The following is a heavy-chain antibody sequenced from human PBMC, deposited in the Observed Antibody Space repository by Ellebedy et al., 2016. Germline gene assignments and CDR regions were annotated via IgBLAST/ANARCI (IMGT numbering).Heavy chain of an antibody. D-gene: IGHD6-13*01. J-gene: IGHJ6*02. Sequence: GGSLRLSCAASGFTFSSYSMNWVRQAPGKGLEWASSISSSSSYIYYADSVKGRFTISRDNAKNSLYLQMNSLRAEDTAVYYCARDFSPAAADLDYYYYGMDVWGQGTTVTVSS. CDR3: ARDFSPAAADLDYYYYGMDV. CDR1: GFTFSSYS. CDR2: ISSSSSYI. V-gene: IGHV3-21*01.